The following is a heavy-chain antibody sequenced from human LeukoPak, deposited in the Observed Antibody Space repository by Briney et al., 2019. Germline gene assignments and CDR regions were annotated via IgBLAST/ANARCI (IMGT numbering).Heavy chain of an antibody. CDR3: ATVVYYYDSSGYFNFDY. CDR2: FDPEDGET. CDR1: GYTLTELS. J-gene: IGHJ4*02. D-gene: IGHD3-22*01. V-gene: IGHV1-24*01. Sequence: ASVKVSCKVSGYTLTELSIHWVRQAPGKGLEWMGGFDPEDGETIYAQKFQGRVTMTEDTSTDTAYMELRSLRSEDTAVYYCATVVYYYDSSGYFNFDYWGQGTLVTVSS.